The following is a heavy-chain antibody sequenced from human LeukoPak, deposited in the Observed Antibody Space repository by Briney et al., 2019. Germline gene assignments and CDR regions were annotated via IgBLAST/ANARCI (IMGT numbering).Heavy chain of an antibody. CDR1: GFSVSDNY. CDR3: ARAPFRGYSTGWYRYFDC. V-gene: IGHV3-66*01. CDR2: IYSGGRA. Sequence: GGSLRLSCAASGFSVSDNYMSWVRQAPGKGLERVSVIYSGGRAYYADSVKGRFTISRDTSKNTLFLQMDSLRAEDTAVYYCARAPFRGYSTGWYRYFDCWGQGTLVTVSS. D-gene: IGHD6-19*01. J-gene: IGHJ4*02.